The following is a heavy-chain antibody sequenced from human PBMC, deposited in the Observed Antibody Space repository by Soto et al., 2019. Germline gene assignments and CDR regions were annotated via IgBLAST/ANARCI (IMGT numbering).Heavy chain of an antibody. CDR2: ISSDGSTT. Sequence: GGSLRLSCAASGFTLSSYWMHWVRQAPGKGLVWVSHISSDGSTTSYADSVKGRFTISRDNAKEKLYLQMNSLTGEDTAVYFCARGSLAVVPPAINWLDPWGQGTLVTVSS. D-gene: IGHD2-2*01. CDR1: GFTLSSYW. V-gene: IGHV3-74*01. CDR3: ARGSLAVVPPAINWLDP. J-gene: IGHJ5*01.